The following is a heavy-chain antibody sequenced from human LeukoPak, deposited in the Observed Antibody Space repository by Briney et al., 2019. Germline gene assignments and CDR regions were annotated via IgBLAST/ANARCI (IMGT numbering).Heavy chain of an antibody. CDR2: IYYSGST. J-gene: IGHJ4*02. CDR1: GGSISSYY. D-gene: IGHD5-18*01. Sequence: SETLSLTCTVSGGSISSYYWSWIRQPPGKGLEWIGYIYYSGSTNYNPSLKSRVTISVDTSKNQFSLKLSSVTAADTAVYYCARHPVSTAMVDYWGQGTLVTVSS. V-gene: IGHV4-59*08. CDR3: ARHPVSTAMVDY.